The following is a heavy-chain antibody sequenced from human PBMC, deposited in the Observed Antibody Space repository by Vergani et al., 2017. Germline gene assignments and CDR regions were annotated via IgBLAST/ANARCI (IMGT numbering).Heavy chain of an antibody. V-gene: IGHV1-46*01. D-gene: IGHD6-19*01. Sequence: QVQLVQSGAEVKKPGASVKVSCKASGYTFTSYYMHWVRQAPGQGLEWMGIINPSGGSTSYAQKFQGRVTMTRDTSTSTVYMELSSLRSEDTAVYYCAREGGRPRIAVAGINGMDVWGQGTTVTVSS. CDR2: INPSGGST. J-gene: IGHJ6*02. CDR3: AREGGRPRIAVAGINGMDV. CDR1: GYTFTSYY.